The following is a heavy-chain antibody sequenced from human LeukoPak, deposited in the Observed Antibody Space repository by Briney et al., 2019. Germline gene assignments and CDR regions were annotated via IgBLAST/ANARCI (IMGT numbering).Heavy chain of an antibody. CDR3: AELGITMIGGV. V-gene: IGHV3-30*18. CDR2: ISYDGSNR. J-gene: IGHJ6*04. Sequence: QPGGSLRPSCVASGFSFSSFGMHWVRQAPGKGLEWVAVISYDGSNRYYADSVKGRFTISRDNAKNSLYLQMNSLRAEDTAVYYCAELGITMIGGVWGKGTTVTISS. CDR1: GFSFSSFG. D-gene: IGHD3-10*02.